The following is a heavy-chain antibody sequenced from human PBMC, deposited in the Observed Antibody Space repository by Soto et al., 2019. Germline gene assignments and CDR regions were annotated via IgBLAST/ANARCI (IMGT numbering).Heavy chain of an antibody. Sequence: SGFTFTRYSMNWVRQAPGKGLEWVSSISSTTNYIYYGDSMKGRFTISRDNAKNSLYLEMNSLRAEDTAVYYCARESEDLTSNFDYWGQGTLVTVSS. CDR1: GFTFTRYS. CDR3: ARESEDLTSNFDY. CDR2: ISSTTNYI. J-gene: IGHJ4*02. V-gene: IGHV3-21*06.